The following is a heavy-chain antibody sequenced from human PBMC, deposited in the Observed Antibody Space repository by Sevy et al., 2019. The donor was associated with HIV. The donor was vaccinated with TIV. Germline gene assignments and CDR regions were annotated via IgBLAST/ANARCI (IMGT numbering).Heavy chain of an antibody. J-gene: IGHJ3*02. D-gene: IGHD4-17*01. CDR3: ARVYGDYVGAFDI. V-gene: IGHV3-48*01. CDR2: ISSSSSTI. CDR1: GFTFSSYS. Sequence: GGSLRLSCAASGFTFSSYSMNWVRQAPGKGLEWVSYISSSSSTIYYADSVKGRFTISRDNAKNSLYLQMNSLRAEDTAVYYCARVYGDYVGAFDIWGQGTMVTVSS.